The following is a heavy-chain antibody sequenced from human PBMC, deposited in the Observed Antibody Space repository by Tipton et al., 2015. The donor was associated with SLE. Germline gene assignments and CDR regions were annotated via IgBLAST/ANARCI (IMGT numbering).Heavy chain of an antibody. Sequence: SLRLSCAASRFSFSSHEMIWVRQAPGKGLEWLSKIASSGSTIYYADSVKGRFTTSRDNAKSSLYLQMNSLRAEDTAVYYCARGPPQSEGALDFWGQGTLVTVSS. CDR3: ARGPPQSEGALDF. CDR1: RFSFSSHE. D-gene: IGHD1-26*01. V-gene: IGHV3-48*03. J-gene: IGHJ4*02. CDR2: IASSGSTI.